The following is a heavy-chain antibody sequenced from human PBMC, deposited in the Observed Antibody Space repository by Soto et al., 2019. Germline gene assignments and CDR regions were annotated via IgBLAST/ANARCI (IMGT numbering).Heavy chain of an antibody. Sequence: SETLSLTCTVSGDSIRSYYWSWIRQPPGKGLEWIGYISYTGSTHYNPSLKSRVTISADTSKNQFSLKLSSVTTADTALYYCARGGVAAPYYYYGMDVWGQGSTVTVSS. D-gene: IGHD2-15*01. V-gene: IGHV4-59*01. J-gene: IGHJ6*02. CDR3: ARGGVAAPYYYYGMDV. CDR1: GDSIRSYY. CDR2: ISYTGST.